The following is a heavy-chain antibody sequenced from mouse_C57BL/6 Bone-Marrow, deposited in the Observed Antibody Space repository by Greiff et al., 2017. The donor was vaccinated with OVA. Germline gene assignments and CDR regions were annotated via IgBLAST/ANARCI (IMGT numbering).Heavy chain of an antibody. V-gene: IGHV1-15*01. Sequence: QVQLQQSGAELVRPGASVTLSCKASGYTFTDYEMHWVKQTPVHGLEWIGAIDPETGGTAYNQKFKGKAILTADKSSSTAYMELRSLTSEDSAVYYCTRGWLRLFDYWGQGTTLTVSS. CDR1: GYTFTDYE. CDR3: TRGWLRLFDY. CDR2: IDPETGGT. J-gene: IGHJ2*01. D-gene: IGHD2-2*01.